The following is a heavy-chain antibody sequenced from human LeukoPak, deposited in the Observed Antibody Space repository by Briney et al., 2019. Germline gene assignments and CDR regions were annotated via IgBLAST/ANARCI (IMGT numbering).Heavy chain of an antibody. D-gene: IGHD3-22*01. CDR1: GFTFSSYA. V-gene: IGHV3-23*01. J-gene: IGHJ4*02. CDR3: AKDQRYYDSSGYYGLDY. Sequence: GGSLRLSCAASGFTFSSYAMTWVRQAPGKGLEWVSAISGSGGSTYYADSVRGRFTISRDNSKNTLYLQMNSLRAEDTAIYYCAKDQRYYDSSGYYGLDYWGQGTLVTVSS. CDR2: ISGSGGST.